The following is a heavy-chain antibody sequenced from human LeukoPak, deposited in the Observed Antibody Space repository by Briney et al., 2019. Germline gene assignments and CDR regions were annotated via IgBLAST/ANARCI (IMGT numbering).Heavy chain of an antibody. CDR1: GFTFDDYA. D-gene: IGHD6-13*01. J-gene: IGHJ3*02. Sequence: GGSLRLSCAASGFTFDDYAMHWVRQAPGKGLEWVSGISWKSGSIGYADSVKGRFTISRDNAKNSLYLQMNSLRAEDTALYYCASVPQNPAAYDAFDIWGQGTMVTVSS. CDR2: ISWKSGSI. V-gene: IGHV3-9*01. CDR3: ASVPQNPAAYDAFDI.